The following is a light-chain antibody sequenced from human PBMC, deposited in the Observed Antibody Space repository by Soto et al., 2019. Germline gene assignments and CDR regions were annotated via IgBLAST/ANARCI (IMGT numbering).Light chain of an antibody. V-gene: IGLV2-14*01. CDR3: SSYTKSSTLYV. CDR1: SSDVGGYNY. Sequence: QSALTQPASVSASPGQSITISCTGTSSDVGGYNYVSWYQQHPGKAPKLMIYDVRNRPSGVSNRFSGSKSGNTASLTISGLQAEDEADYYCSSYTKSSTLYVFGSGTKLTVL. CDR2: DVR. J-gene: IGLJ1*01.